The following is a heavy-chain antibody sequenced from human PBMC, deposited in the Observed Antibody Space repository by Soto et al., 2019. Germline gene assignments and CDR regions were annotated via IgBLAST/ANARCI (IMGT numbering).Heavy chain of an antibody. V-gene: IGHV3-33*01. CDR2: IWYDGSNK. D-gene: IGHD3-3*01. J-gene: IGHJ6*02. CDR1: GFTFSSDG. Sequence: GGSLRLSCAASGFTFSSDGMHWVRQAPGKGLEWVAVIWYDGSNKYYADSVKGRFTISRDNSKNTLYLQMNSLRAEDTAVYYCARDTHDFWSGYYLRVARVYYYYGMDVWGQGTTVTVSS. CDR3: ARDTHDFWSGYYLRVARVYYYYGMDV.